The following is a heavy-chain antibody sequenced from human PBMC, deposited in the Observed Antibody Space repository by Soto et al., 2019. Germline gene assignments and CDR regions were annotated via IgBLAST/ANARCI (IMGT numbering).Heavy chain of an antibody. D-gene: IGHD2-15*01. CDR3: ASRYCSGGSCYSDYNWFDP. CDR2: IYYSGST. V-gene: IGHV4-31*03. J-gene: IGHJ5*02. CDR1: GGSISSGGYY. Sequence: SETLSLTCTVSGGSISSGGYYWSWIRQHPGKGLEWIGYIYYSGSTYYNPSLKSRVTISVDTSKNQFSLKLSSVTAADTAVYYCASRYCSGGSCYSDYNWFDPWGQGTLVTVSS.